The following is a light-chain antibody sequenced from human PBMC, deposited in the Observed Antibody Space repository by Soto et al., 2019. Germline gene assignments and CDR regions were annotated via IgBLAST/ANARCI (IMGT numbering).Light chain of an antibody. CDR3: QQYNHWPPYT. CDR2: NSY. V-gene: IGKV3-15*01. CDR1: QNIRRS. J-gene: IGKJ2*01. Sequence: IVMTQSPATLSVSPGERATLSCGASQNIRRSLAWYQQKPGQPPRLLIYNSYTRATGIPARFSGSGSGTEFTLTISSLQSEDVAVYYCQQYNHWPPYTFGQGTKVDIK.